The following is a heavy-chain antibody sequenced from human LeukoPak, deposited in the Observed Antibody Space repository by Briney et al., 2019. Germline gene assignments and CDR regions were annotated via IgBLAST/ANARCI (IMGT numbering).Heavy chain of an antibody. CDR3: ARGYREQLVRTYYYGMDV. V-gene: IGHV4-4*07. D-gene: IGHD6-6*01. CDR1: GGSISSYY. CDR2: IYTSGST. J-gene: IGHJ6*02. Sequence: PSETLSLTCTVSGGSISSYYWSWIRQPAGKGLEWIGRIYTSGSTNYNPSLKIRVTMSVDTSKNQFSLKLSSVTAADTAVYYCARGYREQLVRTYYYGMDVWGQGTTVTVSS.